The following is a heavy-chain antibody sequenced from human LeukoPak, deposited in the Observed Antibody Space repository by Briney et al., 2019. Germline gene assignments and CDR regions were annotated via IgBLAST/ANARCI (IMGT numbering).Heavy chain of an antibody. V-gene: IGHV4-59*12. CDR3: ARVGVAPGTTY. CDR1: GGSISSYY. J-gene: IGHJ4*02. CDR2: IYYSGST. Sequence: SETLSLTCTVSGGSISSYYWSWIRQPPGKGLEWIGYIYYSGSTNYNPSLKSRVTISVDTSKNQFSLKLSSVTAADTAVYYCARVGVAPGTTYWGQGTLVTVSS. D-gene: IGHD6-13*01.